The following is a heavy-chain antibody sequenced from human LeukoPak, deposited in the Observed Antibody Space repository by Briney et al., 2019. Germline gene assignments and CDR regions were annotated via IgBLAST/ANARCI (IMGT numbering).Heavy chain of an antibody. CDR2: INPHSGGT. J-gene: IGHJ4*02. Sequence: GASVKVACKASGYTFTDYYMHWVRQAPGQGLEWMGWINPHSGGTDHAQKFQGRFTMTRDTSISTAYMELSRLRSDDTAVYYCARDTYSDNEWGQGTLESLSS. V-gene: IGHV1-2*02. D-gene: IGHD5-18*01. CDR3: ARDTYSDNE. CDR1: GYTFTDYY.